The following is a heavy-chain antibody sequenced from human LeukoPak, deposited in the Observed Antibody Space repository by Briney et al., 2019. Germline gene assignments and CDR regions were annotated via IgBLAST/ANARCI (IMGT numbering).Heavy chain of an antibody. CDR2: MFYSGST. CDR1: GGSISTRSYH. V-gene: IGHV4-39*07. D-gene: IGHD6-6*01. Sequence: SETLSLTCIVSGGSISTRSYHWGWIRQPPGKGPEWIGSMFYSGSTYYNPSLKTRVTISVDTSKNQFSLKLSSVTAADTAVYYCARYVAARRGYFDYWGQGTLVTVSS. J-gene: IGHJ4*02. CDR3: ARYVAARRGYFDY.